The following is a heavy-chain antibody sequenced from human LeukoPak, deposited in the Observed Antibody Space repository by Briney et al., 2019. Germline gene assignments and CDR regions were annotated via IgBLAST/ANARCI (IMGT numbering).Heavy chain of an antibody. D-gene: IGHD3-22*01. CDR2: IGSGGTT. CDR1: GFIFSTYN. CDR3: AKYFYDSSTYSFDY. Sequence: GGSLRLSCAASGFIFSTYNMNWVRQAPGKGLEWVSSIGSGGTTYYADSVKGRFTISRDNSKNTLFLQMNSLRAEDTAVYYCAKYFYDSSTYSFDYWGQGTLVTVSS. V-gene: IGHV3-23*01. J-gene: IGHJ4*02.